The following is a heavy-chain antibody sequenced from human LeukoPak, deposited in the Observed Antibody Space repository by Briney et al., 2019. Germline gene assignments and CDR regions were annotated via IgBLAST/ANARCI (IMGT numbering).Heavy chain of an antibody. CDR3: ARGKYGGYFIDY. J-gene: IGHJ4*02. Sequence: GGSLRLSCAASGLTFSSYVMSWVRQAPGKGLEWVSGINDGGGYTYYADSVKGRFTISRDNSKNTLYLQMNSLRAEDTAVYYCARGKYGGYFIDYWGQGTLVTVSS. CDR2: INDGGGYT. D-gene: IGHD5-12*01. CDR1: GLTFSSYV. V-gene: IGHV3-23*01.